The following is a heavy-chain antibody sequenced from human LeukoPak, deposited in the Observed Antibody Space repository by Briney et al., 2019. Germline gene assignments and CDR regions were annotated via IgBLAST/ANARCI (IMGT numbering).Heavy chain of an antibody. Sequence: ASVKVFCKASGYTFTGYYMHWVRQAPGQGLEWMGWINPNSGGTNYAQKFQGRVTMTRDTSISTAYMELSRLRSDDPAVYYCARGPYXSSGHWFDPWGQGTLVTVSS. V-gene: IGHV1-2*02. CDR2: INPNSGGT. D-gene: IGHD3-22*01. CDR1: GYTFTGYY. J-gene: IGHJ5*02. CDR3: ARGPYXSSGHWFDP.